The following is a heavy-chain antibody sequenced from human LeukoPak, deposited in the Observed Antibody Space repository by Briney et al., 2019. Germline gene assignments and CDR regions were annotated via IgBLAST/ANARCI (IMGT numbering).Heavy chain of an antibody. J-gene: IGHJ4*02. CDR1: GFTISGHA. V-gene: IGHV3-23*01. D-gene: IGHD4-23*01. Sequence: PGGSLRLSCVASGFTISGHAMSWVRQAPAKGLEWVSITVAGYSETHYADSVRGRFTISRDDSSNTLSLEMNSLRADDTGTYYCVKDFCRGGNCPFPFFDSWGQGTVVTASS. CDR3: VKDFCRGGNCPFPFFDS. CDR2: TVAGYSET.